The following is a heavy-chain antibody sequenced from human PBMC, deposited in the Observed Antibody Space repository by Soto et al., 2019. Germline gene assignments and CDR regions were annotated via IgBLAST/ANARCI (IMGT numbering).Heavy chain of an antibody. CDR2: IYSGGST. CDR1: GFTVSSNY. Sequence: EVQLVESGGGLVQPGGSLRLSCAASGFTVSSNYMSWVRQAPGKGLEWVSVIYSGGSTYYADSVKGRFTISRDNSKNTLYLQMNSLRAEDTAVYYCARASRNYYDSSGYLYYVDYWGQGTLVTVSS. V-gene: IGHV3-66*01. D-gene: IGHD3-22*01. J-gene: IGHJ4*02. CDR3: ARASRNYYDSSGYLYYVDY.